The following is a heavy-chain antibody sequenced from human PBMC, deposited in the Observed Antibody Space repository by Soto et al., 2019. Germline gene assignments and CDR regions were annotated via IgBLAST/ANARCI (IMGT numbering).Heavy chain of an antibody. Sequence: SETQSLTCAVYGGYFRGYYWSWIRQPPGEGLEWIGEINHSGSTNYNPSLKSRVTISVDTSKNQFSLKLSSVTAADTAVYYCARGEYYDFWSGFHYYYYGMDVWAKGPRSPSP. CDR2: INHSGST. V-gene: IGHV4-34*01. CDR1: GGYFRGYY. CDR3: ARGEYYDFWSGFHYYYYGMDV. D-gene: IGHD3-3*01. J-gene: IGHJ6*02.